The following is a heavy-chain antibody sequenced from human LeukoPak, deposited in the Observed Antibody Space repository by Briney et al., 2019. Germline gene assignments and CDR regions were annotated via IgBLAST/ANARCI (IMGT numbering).Heavy chain of an antibody. J-gene: IGHJ6*04. CDR1: GFTFSSYW. CDR2: INQDGTEK. Sequence: GGSLRLSCAASGFTFSSYWMHWVRQLPGKGLEWVANINQDGTEKYYVDSVKGRFTISRDNAKNSLYLQMNSLRAEDTAVYYCAELGITMIGGVWGKGTTVTISS. V-gene: IGHV3-7*01. D-gene: IGHD3-10*02. CDR3: AELGITMIGGV.